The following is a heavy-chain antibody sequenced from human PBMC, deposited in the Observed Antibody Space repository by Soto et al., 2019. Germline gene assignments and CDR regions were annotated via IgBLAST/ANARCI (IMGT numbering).Heavy chain of an antibody. CDR2: IIPLFGTT. CDR1: GGTFSSYG. CDR3: ARAHGSSWYNWFDP. V-gene: IGHV1-69*01. D-gene: IGHD6-13*01. J-gene: IGHJ5*02. Sequence: QVLLVQSGAELKKPGSSVKVSCRASGGTFSSYGISWVRQAPGQGLEWMGGIIPLFGTTNYAHKFRGRVTVTADESTSTIYMELTSLRFEDTAIYYCARAHGSSWYNWFDPWGQGTLVNVSS.